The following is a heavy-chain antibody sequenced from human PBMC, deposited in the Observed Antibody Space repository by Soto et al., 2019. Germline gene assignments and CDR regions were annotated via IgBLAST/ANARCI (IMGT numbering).Heavy chain of an antibody. J-gene: IGHJ6*02. Sequence: TETLSLTYTVSGVSISISMSYWGWFRQPPGKGLEWIGSIYYSGSTYYNPSLKSRVTISVDTSKNQFSLKLSSVTAADTAVYYCASQAGFYYYYGMDVWGQGTTVSV. CDR1: GVSISISMSY. V-gene: IGHV4-39*01. CDR3: ASQAGFYYYYGMDV. D-gene: IGHD6-19*01. CDR2: IYYSGST.